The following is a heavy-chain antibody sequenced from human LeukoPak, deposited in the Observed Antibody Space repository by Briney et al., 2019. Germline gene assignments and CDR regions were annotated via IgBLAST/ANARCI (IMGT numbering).Heavy chain of an antibody. V-gene: IGHV3-23*01. CDR2: ISGSGGST. D-gene: IGHD6-13*01. Sequence: GGSLRLSCAASGFTFSSYGMSWVRQAPGKGLEWVSAISGSGGSTYYADSVKGRFTISRDNSKNTLYLQMNSLRAEDTAVYYCAREFINNYFGAGYSSSWLDYWGQGTLVTVSS. J-gene: IGHJ4*02. CDR3: AREFINNYFGAGYSSSWLDY. CDR1: GFTFSSYG.